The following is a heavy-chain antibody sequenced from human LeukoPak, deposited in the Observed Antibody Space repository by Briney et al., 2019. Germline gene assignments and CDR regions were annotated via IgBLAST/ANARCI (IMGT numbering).Heavy chain of an antibody. CDR2: IYYSGST. J-gene: IGHJ4*02. V-gene: IGHV4-39*07. CDR1: GGSISSSSYY. Sequence: PSETLSLTCTVSGGSISSSSYYWGWIRQPPGKGLEWIGSIYYSGSTYYNPSLKSRVTISVDTSKNQFSLKLSSVTAADTAVYYCARSEASLFDYWGQGTLVTVSS. CDR3: ARSEASLFDY.